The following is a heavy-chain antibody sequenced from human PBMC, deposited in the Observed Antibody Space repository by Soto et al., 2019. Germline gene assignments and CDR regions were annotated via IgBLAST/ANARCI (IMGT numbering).Heavy chain of an antibody. V-gene: IGHV3-48*02. J-gene: IGHJ6*02. Sequence: PGGSLRLSCAASGFTFSSYSMNWVRQAPGKGLEWVSYISSSSSTIYYADSVKGRLTISRDNAKNSLYLQMNSLRDEDTAVYYCAREYCSGGSCHPRVYYYYGMDVWGQGTTVTVSS. CDR2: ISSSSSTI. CDR3: AREYCSGGSCHPRVYYYYGMDV. D-gene: IGHD2-15*01. CDR1: GFTFSSYS.